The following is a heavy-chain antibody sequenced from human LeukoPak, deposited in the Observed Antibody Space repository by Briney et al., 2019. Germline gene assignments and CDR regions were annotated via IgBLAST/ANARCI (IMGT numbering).Heavy chain of an antibody. V-gene: IGHV4-4*07. Sequence: PSETLSLTCTVSGGSVSSYYWSWIRQPAGKGLEWIGRIYTSGSTNYNPSLRSRVTRSVDTSKNQFSLKLSSVTAADTAVYYCAGAVAGGEPDRNYYYYGMDVWGQGTTVTVSS. CDR2: IYTSGST. CDR1: GGSVSSYY. D-gene: IGHD6-19*01. CDR3: AGAVAGGEPDRNYYYYGMDV. J-gene: IGHJ6*02.